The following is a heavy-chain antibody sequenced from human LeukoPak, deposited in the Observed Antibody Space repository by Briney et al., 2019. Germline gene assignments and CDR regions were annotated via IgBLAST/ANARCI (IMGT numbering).Heavy chain of an antibody. D-gene: IGHD6-19*01. V-gene: IGHV1-69*13. CDR1: GGTFSSYA. J-gene: IGHJ4*02. Sequence: SVKVSCKASGGTFSSYAISWVRQAPGQGLEWMGGIIPIFGTANYAQKFQGRVTITADESTSTAYMELGSLRSEDTAVYYCARGLYSSGWSDRYYFDYWGQGTLVTVSS. CDR3: ARGLYSSGWSDRYYFDY. CDR2: IIPIFGTA.